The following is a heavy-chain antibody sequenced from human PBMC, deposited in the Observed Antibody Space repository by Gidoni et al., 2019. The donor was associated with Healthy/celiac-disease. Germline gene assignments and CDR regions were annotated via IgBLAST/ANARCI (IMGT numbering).Heavy chain of an antibody. D-gene: IGHD3-10*01. J-gene: IGHJ5*02. CDR1: GGSISSGGYY. Sequence: QVQLQESGPGLVKPSQTLSLTCTVSGGSISSGGYYWSWIRQHPGKGLEWIGYIYYSGSTYYNPSLKSRVTISVDTSKNQFSLKLSSVTAADTAVYYCARGRSYGSGRPFFSRWFDPWGQGTLVTVSS. CDR3: ARGRSYGSGRPFFSRWFDP. CDR2: IYYSGST. V-gene: IGHV4-31*03.